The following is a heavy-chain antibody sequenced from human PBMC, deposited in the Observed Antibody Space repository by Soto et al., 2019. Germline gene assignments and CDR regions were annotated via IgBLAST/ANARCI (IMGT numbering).Heavy chain of an antibody. J-gene: IGHJ6*02. D-gene: IGHD2-15*01. V-gene: IGHV3-30-3*01. Sequence: GGSLRLSCAASGFTFSSYAMHWVRQAPGKGLEWVAVISYDGSNKYYADSVKGRFTISRDNSKNTLYLQMNSLRAEDTAVYYCARGQDIVVVVAAYYGMAVWGQGTTVTVSS. CDR3: ARGQDIVVVVAAYYGMAV. CDR2: ISYDGSNK. CDR1: GFTFSSYA.